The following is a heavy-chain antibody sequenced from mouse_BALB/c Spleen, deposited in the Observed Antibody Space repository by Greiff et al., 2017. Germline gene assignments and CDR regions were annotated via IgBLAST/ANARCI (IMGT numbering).Heavy chain of an antibody. CDR2: ISYDGSN. V-gene: IGHV3-6*02. Sequence: VQLKESGPGLVKPSQSLSLTCSVTGYSITSGYYWNWIRQFPGNKLEWMGYISYDGSNNYNPSLKNRISITRDTSKNQFFLKLNSVTTEDTATYYCARWGGYYPFDYWGQGTTLTVSS. J-gene: IGHJ2*01. CDR1: GYSITSGYY. CDR3: ARWGGYYPFDY. D-gene: IGHD2-3*01.